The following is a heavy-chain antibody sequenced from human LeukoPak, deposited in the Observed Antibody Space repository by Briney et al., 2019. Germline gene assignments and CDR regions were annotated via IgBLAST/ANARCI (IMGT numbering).Heavy chain of an antibody. V-gene: IGHV3-66*01. CDR3: ARDPPAVSINTYA. J-gene: IGHJ4*02. D-gene: IGHD2-8*01. Sequence: GGSLRLSCAASGFTVGNNYMNWVRQAPGKGLELVSLIFSHGETSYADSVKGRFTISIDNSKNTLYLQMNGLRVEDTAVYYCARDPPAVSINTYAWGQGTLVTVSS. CDR1: GFTVGNNY. CDR2: IFSHGET.